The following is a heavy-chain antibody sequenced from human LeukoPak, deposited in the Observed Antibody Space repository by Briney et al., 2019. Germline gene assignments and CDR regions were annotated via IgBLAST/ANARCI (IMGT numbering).Heavy chain of an antibody. CDR1: GGTFSSYA. Sequence: SVKVSCKASGGTFSSYAISWVRQALGQGLEWMGGIIPIFGTANYAQKFQGRVTITADESTSTAYMELSSLRSEDTAVYYCARGGYDFWSGYALFDYWGQGTLVTVSS. D-gene: IGHD3-3*01. J-gene: IGHJ4*02. V-gene: IGHV1-69*13. CDR3: ARGGYDFWSGYALFDY. CDR2: IIPIFGTA.